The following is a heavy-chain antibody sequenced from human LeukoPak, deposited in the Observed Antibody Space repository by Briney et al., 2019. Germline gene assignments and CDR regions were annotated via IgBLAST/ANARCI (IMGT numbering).Heavy chain of an antibody. D-gene: IGHD3-10*01. CDR2: ISAYNGNT. CDR1: GYTFTSYG. CDR3: ARVPYYGSGKLGYYYYMDV. V-gene: IGHV1-18*01. Sequence: GASVKVSCKASGYTFTSYGISWVRQAPGQGLEWMGWISAYNGNTNYAQKLQGRVTMTTDTSTSTAYMELRSLRSDDTAVYYCARVPYYGSGKLGYYYYMDVWGKGTTVTISS. J-gene: IGHJ6*03.